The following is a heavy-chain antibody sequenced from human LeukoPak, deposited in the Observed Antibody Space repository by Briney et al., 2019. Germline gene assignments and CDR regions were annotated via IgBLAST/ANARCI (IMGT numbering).Heavy chain of an antibody. Sequence: ASVKVSCKASGYTFTSYYMHWVRQAPGQGLEWMGIINPSGGSTSYAQEFQGRVTMTRDTSTSTVYMELSSLRSEDTAVYYCALTGDLAYYYYGMDVWGQGTTVTVSS. CDR3: ALTGDLAYYYYGMDV. D-gene: IGHD7-27*01. V-gene: IGHV1-46*01. CDR2: INPSGGST. CDR1: GYTFTSYY. J-gene: IGHJ6*02.